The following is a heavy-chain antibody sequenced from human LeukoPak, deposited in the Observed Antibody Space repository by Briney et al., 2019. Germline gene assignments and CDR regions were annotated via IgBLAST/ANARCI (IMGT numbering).Heavy chain of an antibody. CDR1: GFTFSNYS. D-gene: IGHD3-22*01. J-gene: IGHJ4*02. Sequence: GGSLRLSCAASGFTFSNYSIHWVRQAPGKGLEWVAVISYDGSNKYYADSVKGRFTISRDNSKNTLYLQMNSLRAEDTAVYYCAKDHRPSYYDSSGYYCYWGQGTLVTVSS. CDR3: AKDHRPSYYDSSGYYCY. V-gene: IGHV3-30*18. CDR2: ISYDGSNK.